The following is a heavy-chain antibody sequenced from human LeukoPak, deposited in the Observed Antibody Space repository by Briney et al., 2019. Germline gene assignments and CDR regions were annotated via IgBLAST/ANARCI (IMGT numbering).Heavy chain of an antibody. J-gene: IGHJ6*02. CDR2: ISSNGRST. Sequence: GGSLRLSCSASGFTFSSYAMHWVRQAPGKGPQYVSAISSNGRSTYYAYSVKCRFTISRDTAKNKLYLQMSSLRPEDTAVYYCVKGTGTKYYYYGKDVWGQGTTVTVSS. CDR1: GFTFSSYA. V-gene: IGHV3-64D*06. CDR3: VKGTGTKYYYYGKDV. D-gene: IGHD3/OR15-3a*01.